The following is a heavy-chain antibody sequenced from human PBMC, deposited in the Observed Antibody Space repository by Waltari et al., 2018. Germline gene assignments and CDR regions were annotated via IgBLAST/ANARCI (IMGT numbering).Heavy chain of an antibody. CDR3: ARDTLFKPGSGWSLGF. CDR1: GFTFSSYA. V-gene: IGHV3-33*01. D-gene: IGHD6-19*01. Sequence: QVQLVESGGGVVQPGRSLSLSCAASGFTFSSYAMHWVRQAPGKGLEWVAVIWYDGSNKYSADSVEGRFTISRDNSKNTLYLQMNSLRAEDTAVYYCARDTLFKPGSGWSLGFWGQGTLVTVSS. J-gene: IGHJ4*02. CDR2: IWYDGSNK.